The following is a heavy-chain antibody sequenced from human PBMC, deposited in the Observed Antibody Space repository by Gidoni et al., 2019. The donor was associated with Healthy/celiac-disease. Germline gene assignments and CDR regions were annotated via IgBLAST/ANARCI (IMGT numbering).Heavy chain of an antibody. CDR2: IYSGGST. CDR3: ARVRMGSSWYFDY. CDR1: GFTVSSNY. V-gene: IGHV3-66*01. D-gene: IGHD6-13*01. Sequence: EVQLVESGGGLVQPGGSLRLSCAAFGFTVSSNYMSWVRQAPGKGLEWVSVIYSGGSTYYADSVKGRFTISRDNPKNTLYLQMNSLRAEDTAVYYCARVRMGSSWYFDYWGQGTLVTVSS. J-gene: IGHJ4*02.